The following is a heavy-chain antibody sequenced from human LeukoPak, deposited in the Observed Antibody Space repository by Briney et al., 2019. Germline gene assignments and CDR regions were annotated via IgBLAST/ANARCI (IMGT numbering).Heavy chain of an antibody. D-gene: IGHD3-22*01. CDR1: GFTFSNAW. CDR2: IKSKTDGGTT. J-gene: IGHJ4*02. V-gene: IGHV3-15*07. Sequence: GFLRLSCAASGFTFSNAWMNWVRQAPGKGLEGVGRIKSKTDGGTTDYAAPVKGRFTISRDDSKNTLYLQMNSLKTEDTAVYYCTTWIVVVIGFFDYWGQGTLVTVSS. CDR3: TTWIVVVIGFFDY.